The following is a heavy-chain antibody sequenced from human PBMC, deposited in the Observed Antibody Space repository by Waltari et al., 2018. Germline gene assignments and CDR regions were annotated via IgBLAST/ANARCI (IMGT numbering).Heavy chain of an antibody. CDR3: LRGGFGVVTDY. J-gene: IGHJ4*02. CDR2: ISGGGIST. D-gene: IGHD3-3*01. Sequence: EVQLLESGGNLVQSGGSLRLSCAASGFIFNSCAMSWVRQAPGKGLEWVSTISGGGISTYYADSVKGRFTISRDNSKNTLSLQMNSLRAEDTAIYYCLRGGFGVVTDYWGQGILVTVSS. CDR1: GFIFNSCA. V-gene: IGHV3-23*01.